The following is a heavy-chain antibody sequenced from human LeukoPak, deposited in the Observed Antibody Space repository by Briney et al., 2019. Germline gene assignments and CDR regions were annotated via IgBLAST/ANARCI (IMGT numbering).Heavy chain of an antibody. Sequence: GGSLRLSCAASEFTFSSYPMSWVRQVPGKGLEWAPTISGSGGSTYYADSVKGRFTTSRDNSKNTLYLQMNSLRAEDTAVYYCAKGGSGSYSWFDYWGQGTLVTVSS. V-gene: IGHV3-23*01. CDR1: EFTFSSYP. CDR2: ISGSGGST. J-gene: IGHJ4*02. D-gene: IGHD1-26*01. CDR3: AKGGSGSYSWFDY.